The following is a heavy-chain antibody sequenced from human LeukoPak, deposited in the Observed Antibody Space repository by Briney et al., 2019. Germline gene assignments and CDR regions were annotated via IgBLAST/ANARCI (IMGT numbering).Heavy chain of an antibody. V-gene: IGHV4-34*01. CDR1: GGSFSGYY. D-gene: IGHD2-2*01. Sequence: SETLSLTCAVYGGSFSGYYWSWIRQPPGKGLEWIGEINHSGSTNYNPSLKSRVTISVDTSKNQFSLKLSSVTAADTAVYYCARQGSTPPPPRYYYYMDVWGKGTTVTVSS. CDR3: ARQGSTPPPPRYYYYMDV. CDR2: INHSGST. J-gene: IGHJ6*03.